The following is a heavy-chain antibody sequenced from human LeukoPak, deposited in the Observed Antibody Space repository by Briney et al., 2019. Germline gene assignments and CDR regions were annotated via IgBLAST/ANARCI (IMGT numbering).Heavy chain of an antibody. CDR2: INPNSGGT. CDR3: PRGRRIIVGATNAGDFFDY. V-gene: IGHV1-2*02. CDR1: GYTFTGYF. J-gene: IGHJ4*02. Sequence: ASVKVSCKASGYTFTGYFMHWVRQAPGQGLEWMGWINPNSGGTKYAQKFQGRVTMTRDTSISTAYVELTSLRSDDTAVYYCPRGRRIIVGATNAGDFFDYWGQGPLVTVSS. D-gene: IGHD1-26*01.